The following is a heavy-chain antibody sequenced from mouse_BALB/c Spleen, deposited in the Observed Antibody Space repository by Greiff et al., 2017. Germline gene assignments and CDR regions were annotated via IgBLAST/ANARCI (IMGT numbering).Heavy chain of an antibody. CDR1: GFTISSFG. CDR3: ARWEIYYDYFAY. J-gene: IGHJ3*01. Sequence: EVQLVESGGGLVQPGGSRKLSCAASGFTISSFGMHWVRQAPEKGLEWVAYISSGSSTIYYADTVKGRFTISRDNPKNTLFLQMTSLRSEDTAMYYCARWEIYYDYFAYWGQGTLVTVSA. CDR2: ISSGSSTI. D-gene: IGHD2-4*01. V-gene: IGHV5-17*02.